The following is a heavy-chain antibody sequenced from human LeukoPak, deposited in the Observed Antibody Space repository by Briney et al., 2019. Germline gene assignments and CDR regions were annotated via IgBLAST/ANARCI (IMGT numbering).Heavy chain of an antibody. V-gene: IGHV3-66*01. CDR1: GFTVSNNY. J-gene: IGHJ3*02. Sequence: GGSLRLSCAASGFTVSNNYMNWVRQAPGKGLEWVSVIYSGGTTYYADSVKGRFTISSDNSKNTLYLQMNSLRAEDTAVYYCARRLPAYYDSSGSFDIWGQGTMVTVSS. CDR2: IYSGGTT. CDR3: ARRLPAYYDSSGSFDI. D-gene: IGHD3-22*01.